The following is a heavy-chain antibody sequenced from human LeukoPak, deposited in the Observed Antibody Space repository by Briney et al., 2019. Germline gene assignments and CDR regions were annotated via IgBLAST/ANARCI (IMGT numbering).Heavy chain of an antibody. Sequence: ASVKVSRKASGGTFSSYAISWVRQAPGQGLEWMGGIIPIFGTANYAQKFQGRVTITADESTSTAYMELSSLRSEDTAVYYCAREESPPGVVVIATAGFDYWGQGTLVTVSS. CDR2: IIPIFGTA. D-gene: IGHD2-21*01. CDR1: GGTFSSYA. V-gene: IGHV1-69*13. J-gene: IGHJ4*02. CDR3: AREESPPGVVVIATAGFDY.